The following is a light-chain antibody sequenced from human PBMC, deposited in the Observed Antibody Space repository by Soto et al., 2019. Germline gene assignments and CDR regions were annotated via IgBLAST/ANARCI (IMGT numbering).Light chain of an antibody. CDR2: GNK. J-gene: IGLJ3*02. V-gene: IGLV1-40*01. CDR3: QSYDSSLSAWV. Sequence: QAVVTQPPSVSGARGQRVSISCTGSSSNIGAGYDVHWYQQIPGKAPKLLIYGNKIRPSGVPDRISGSKSGTSASLAITGLHAEDEADYYCQSYDSSLSAWVFGGGTKLTVL. CDR1: SSNIGAGYD.